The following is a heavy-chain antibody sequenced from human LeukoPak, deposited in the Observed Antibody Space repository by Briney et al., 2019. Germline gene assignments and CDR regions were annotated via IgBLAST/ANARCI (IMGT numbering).Heavy chain of an antibody. Sequence: SETLSLTCAVYGGSFSGYYWSWIRQPAGKRLEWIGRIYTTGGTNYNPSLKSRVTILGDTSKNQFSLKLSSVTAADTAVYYCARGGDGYEHFDYWGQGTLVTVSS. J-gene: IGHJ4*02. CDR1: GGSFSGYY. CDR3: ARGGDGYEHFDY. CDR2: IYTTGGT. D-gene: IGHD5-24*01. V-gene: IGHV4-59*10.